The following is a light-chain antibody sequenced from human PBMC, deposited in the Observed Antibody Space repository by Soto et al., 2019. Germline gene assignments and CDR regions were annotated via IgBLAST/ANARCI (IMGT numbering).Light chain of an antibody. CDR2: EAS. Sequence: DIHMAPSPPSLSASVGDRVTITCRASHNIVTYLNWYQQKDGKAPSLLIYEASHLPSGVPFRFFGSGSATDFTLTIDNLQHEDSATYYCQQSHSTPPTFGQGTKLEIK. CDR3: QQSHSTPPT. V-gene: IGKV1-39*01. CDR1: HNIVTY. J-gene: IGKJ2*01.